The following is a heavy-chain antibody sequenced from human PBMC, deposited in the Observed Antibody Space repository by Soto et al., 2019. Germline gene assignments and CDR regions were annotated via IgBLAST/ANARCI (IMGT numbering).Heavy chain of an antibody. V-gene: IGHV1-8*01. CDR2: MNPNSGNT. J-gene: IGHJ6*02. D-gene: IGHD3-22*01. CDR1: GYTFTSYD. CDR3: ARLMYYYDSSGYYQAHYYYGMDV. Sequence: QVQLVQSGAEVKKPGASVKVSCKASGYTFTSYDINWVRQATGQGLEWMGWMNPNSGNTGYAQKFQGRVTMTRNTSIRTAYMELSSLRSEDTAVYYCARLMYYYDSSGYYQAHYYYGMDVWGQGNTVTVSS.